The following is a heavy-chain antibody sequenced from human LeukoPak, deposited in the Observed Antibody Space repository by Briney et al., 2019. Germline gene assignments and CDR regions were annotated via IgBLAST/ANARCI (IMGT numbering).Heavy chain of an antibody. CDR3: ARASVWFGELPTGY. D-gene: IGHD3-10*01. CDR1: GFTFSSYW. Sequence: GGSLRLSCAASGFTFSSYWMSWVRQAPGKGLEWVANIKQDGSEKYYVDSVKGRFTISRDNAKNSLYLQMNSLRAEDTAVYYCARASVWFGELPTGYWGQGTLVTVSS. V-gene: IGHV3-7*01. CDR2: IKQDGSEK. J-gene: IGHJ4*02.